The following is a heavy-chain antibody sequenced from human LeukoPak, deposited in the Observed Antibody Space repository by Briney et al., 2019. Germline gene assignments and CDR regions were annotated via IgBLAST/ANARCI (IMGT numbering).Heavy chain of an antibody. D-gene: IGHD4-23*01. CDR3: AKGLRWSLGPDAFDI. CDR2: TYYSAST. CDR1: GVTISSYY. V-gene: IGHV4-59*01. Sequence: NASETLSLTCTGSGVTISSYYWSWLRQPPGKGLEWVGNTYYSASTNYNPSLKSRVTISVDTSKNQLSLKLSSVTAADTAVYYCAKGLRWSLGPDAFDIWGQGTMVTVSS. J-gene: IGHJ3*02.